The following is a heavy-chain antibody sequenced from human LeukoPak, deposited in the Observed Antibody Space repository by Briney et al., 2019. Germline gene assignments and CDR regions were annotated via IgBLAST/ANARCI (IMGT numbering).Heavy chain of an antibody. Sequence: KPGGSLRLSCGASGFTFSDAWMNWVRQAPGKGLEWVGRIRTEGDGGTTDYAAPVKGRFIISRDDSQNTLYLQMTNLKTEDTAVYYCATQGYQAYFDYWGQGILVTVSS. CDR1: GFTFSDAW. CDR3: ATQGYQAYFDY. J-gene: IGHJ4*02. D-gene: IGHD6-13*01. CDR2: IRTEGDGGTT. V-gene: IGHV3-15*01.